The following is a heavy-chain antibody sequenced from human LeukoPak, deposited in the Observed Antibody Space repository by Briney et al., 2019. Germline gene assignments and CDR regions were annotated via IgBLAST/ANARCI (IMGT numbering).Heavy chain of an antibody. CDR2: IYYSGST. J-gene: IGHJ4*02. Sequence: PSETLSLTCAVSGYSISSSNWWGWIRQPPGKGLEWIAHIYYSGSTKYNPSLESRVTISIDTSKNQFSLKLTSVTAADTALYYCARSAKYYYGSATFDSWGQGTLVTVSS. CDR1: GYSISSSNW. D-gene: IGHD3-10*01. CDR3: ARSAKYYYGSATFDS. V-gene: IGHV4-28*01.